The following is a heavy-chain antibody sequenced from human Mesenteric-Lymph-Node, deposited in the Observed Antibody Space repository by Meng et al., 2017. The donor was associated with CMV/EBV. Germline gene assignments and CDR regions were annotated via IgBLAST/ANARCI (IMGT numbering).Heavy chain of an antibody. D-gene: IGHD6-6*01. CDR1: GYTFTGYY. J-gene: IGHJ6*02. V-gene: IGHV1-2*02. Sequence: ASVKVSCNASGYTFTGYYMHWVRQAPGQGLEWIGWINPNSGGTNYAQKFQGRVTMTRDTSISTAYMELSRLRSDDTAVYYCAREREVSGSSSSGMDVWGQGTTVTVSS. CDR3: AREREVSGSSSSGMDV. CDR2: INPNSGGT.